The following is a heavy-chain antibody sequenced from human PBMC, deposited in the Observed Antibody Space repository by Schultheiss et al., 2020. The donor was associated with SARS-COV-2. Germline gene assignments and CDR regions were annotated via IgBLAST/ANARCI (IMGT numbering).Heavy chain of an antibody. V-gene: IGHV4-39*07. J-gene: IGHJ2*01. CDR3: ARRVTTYVLNWYFDL. CDR2: INHSGST. Sequence: SQTLSLTCTVSGGSISSSSYYWGWIRQPPGKGLEWIGEINHSGSTNYNPSLKSRVTISVDTSKNQFSLKLSSVTAADTAVYYCARRVTTYVLNWYFDLWGRGTLVTVSS. D-gene: IGHD4-11*01. CDR1: GGSISSSSYY.